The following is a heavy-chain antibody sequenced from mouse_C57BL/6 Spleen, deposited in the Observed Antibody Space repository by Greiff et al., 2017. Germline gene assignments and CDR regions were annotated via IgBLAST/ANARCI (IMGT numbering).Heavy chain of an antibody. Sequence: QVQLQQSGAELVRPGTSVKVSCKASGYAFTNYLIEWVKQRPGQGLEWIGVINPGSGGTNYNEKFKGKATLTADKSSSTAYMQLSSLTSEDSAVYFCARYYYDGPWFAYWGQGTLVTVSA. CDR1: GYAFTNYL. D-gene: IGHD1-1*01. V-gene: IGHV1-54*01. CDR2: INPGSGGT. J-gene: IGHJ3*01. CDR3: ARYYYDGPWFAY.